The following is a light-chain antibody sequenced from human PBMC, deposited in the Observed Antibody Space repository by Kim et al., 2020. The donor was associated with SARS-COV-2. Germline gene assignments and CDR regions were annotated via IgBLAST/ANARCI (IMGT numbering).Light chain of an antibody. J-gene: IGKJ2*01. V-gene: IGKV3-20*01. CDR2: GTS. CDR1: QSISSSY. CDR3: QQYNNSPYT. Sequence: EIVLTQSPGTLSLSPGERATLSCRASQSISSSYLAWYQQKPGQAPRLLIYGTSSRATGIPDRFSGSGSVTDFTLTITRLEPEDFAVYYWQQYNNSPYTFGQGTKLEI.